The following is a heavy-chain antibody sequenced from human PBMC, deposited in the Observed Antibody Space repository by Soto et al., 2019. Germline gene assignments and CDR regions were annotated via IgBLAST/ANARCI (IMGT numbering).Heavy chain of an antibody. CDR2: ISNSGVTI. D-gene: IGHD6-19*01. Sequence: QVQLVESGGGLVKPGWSLRLTCAASGFTSSDYYMSWIRQAPGKGLEWISYISNSGVTIHYADSVKGRFTISRDNXKXLLHMQMNSLRDDDTAVYYCARQIGRSGWHSDAFDIWGQGTVVTVSS. CDR1: GFTSSDYY. V-gene: IGHV3-11*01. J-gene: IGHJ3*02. CDR3: ARQIGRSGWHSDAFDI.